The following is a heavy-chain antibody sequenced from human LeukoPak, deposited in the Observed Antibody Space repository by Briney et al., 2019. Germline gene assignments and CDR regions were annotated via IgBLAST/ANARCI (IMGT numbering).Heavy chain of an antibody. CDR3: AREGALRFLEWLFRNWFDP. D-gene: IGHD3-3*01. J-gene: IGHJ5*02. V-gene: IGHV1-2*02. Sequence: ASVKVSCKASGYTFTGYYMHWVRQAPGQGLEWMGWINPNSGGTNYAQKFQGRVTMTRDTSISTAYMELSRLRSDDTAVYYCAREGALRFLEWLFRNWFDPWGQGTLVTVSS. CDR2: INPNSGGT. CDR1: GYTFTGYY.